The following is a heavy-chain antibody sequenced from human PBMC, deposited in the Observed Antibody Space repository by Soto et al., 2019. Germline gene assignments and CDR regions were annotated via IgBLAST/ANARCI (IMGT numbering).Heavy chain of an antibody. CDR1: GFTFSSYA. CDR2: ISYDGSNK. CDR3: ARVGSITMDV. J-gene: IGHJ6*02. Sequence: PGGSLRLSCAASGFTFSSYAMHWVRQAPGKGLEWVAVISYDGSNKYYADSVKGRFTISRDNSKNTLYLQMNSLRADDTAVYYCARVGSITMDVWGQGTTVTVSS. V-gene: IGHV3-30-3*01.